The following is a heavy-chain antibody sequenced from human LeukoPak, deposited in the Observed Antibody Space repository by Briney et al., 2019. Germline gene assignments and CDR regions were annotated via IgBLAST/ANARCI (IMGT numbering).Heavy chain of an antibody. CDR3: AKDSGRALLWFGESTYGMDV. Sequence: PGGSLRLSCAASGFNFGEFWMAWVRQTPGMGLQWVADIKEDGSESFYVDSVKGRFTISRDNSKNSLYLQMNSLRAEDTALYYCAKDSGRALLWFGESTYGMDVWGQGTTVTVSS. V-gene: IGHV3-7*03. CDR1: GFNFGEFW. CDR2: IKEDGSES. D-gene: IGHD3-10*01. J-gene: IGHJ6*02.